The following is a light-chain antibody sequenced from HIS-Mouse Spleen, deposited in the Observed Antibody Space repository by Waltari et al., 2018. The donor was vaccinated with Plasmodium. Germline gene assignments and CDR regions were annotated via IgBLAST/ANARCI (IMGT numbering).Light chain of an antibody. CDR2: EVS. Sequence: HSALTRPPSASGSPGQSVTTSCPGPSSAAGGYNHVSWYQQHPGKAPKLMIYEVSKRPSGVPDRFSGSKSGNTASLTVSGLQAEDEADYYCSSYAGSNNLVFGGGTKLTVL. V-gene: IGLV2-8*01. CDR1: SSAAGGYNH. CDR3: SSYAGSNNLV. J-gene: IGLJ2*01.